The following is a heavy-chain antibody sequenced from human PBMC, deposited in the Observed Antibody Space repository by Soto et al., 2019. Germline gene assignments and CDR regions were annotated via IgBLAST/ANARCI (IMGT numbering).Heavy chain of an antibody. CDR3: AADATAWQQMVPSDY. CDR2: IAVGSGYT. J-gene: IGHJ4*02. D-gene: IGHD2-8*01. CDR1: GFTFTSSA. Sequence: SVKVSCKASGFTFTSSAFQWVRQARGQRLEWIGWIAVGSGYTNYAQRFQGRVTLTRDMSTATTYMELSRLTSEDTAIYYCAADATAWQQMVPSDYWGQGTLVTVSS. V-gene: IGHV1-58*01.